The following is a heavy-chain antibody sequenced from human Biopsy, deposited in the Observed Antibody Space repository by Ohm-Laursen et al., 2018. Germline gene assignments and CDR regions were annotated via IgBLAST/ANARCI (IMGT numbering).Heavy chain of an antibody. J-gene: IGHJ4*02. D-gene: IGHD3-22*01. V-gene: IGHV3-9*01. Sequence: SLRLSCTASGFTFEDCAMHWVRQVPGKGLERVSGISWSSAHIDYADSVKGRFTISRDNAKKSLYLQMNSLRAEDTALYYSVKATASYDSRGYYYDYWGQGTLVTVSS. CDR3: VKATASYDSRGYYYDY. CDR1: GFTFEDCA. CDR2: ISWSSAHI.